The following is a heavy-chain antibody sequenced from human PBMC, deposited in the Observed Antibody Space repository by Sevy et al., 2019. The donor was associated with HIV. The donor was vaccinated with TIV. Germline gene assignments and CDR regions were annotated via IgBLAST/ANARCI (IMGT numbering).Heavy chain of an antibody. CDR1: GYTFTGYY. Sequence: ASVKVSCKASGYTFTGYYMHWVRQAPGQGLEWMGWINPNSGGTNYAQKFQGRVTMTRDTSISTAYMELSRLRSDDTAVYYCARADSIFGVVIIPQGRGMDVWGQGTTVTVSS. J-gene: IGHJ6*02. V-gene: IGHV1-2*02. CDR2: INPNSGGT. D-gene: IGHD3-3*01. CDR3: ARADSIFGVVIIPQGRGMDV.